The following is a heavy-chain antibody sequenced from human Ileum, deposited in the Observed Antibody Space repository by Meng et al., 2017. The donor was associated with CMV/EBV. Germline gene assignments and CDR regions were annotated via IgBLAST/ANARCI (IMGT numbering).Heavy chain of an antibody. CDR3: AKAPRTNSMGLDY. J-gene: IGHJ4*02. D-gene: IGHD4-23*01. CDR1: GFTFRSYA. Sequence: AAGFTFRSYAMHWVRQAPGKGLEWVTFIRYDGSNKYYADSVKGRFTISRDNSKNTLYLQMNSLRAEDTAVYYCAKAPRTNSMGLDYWGQGTLVTVSS. V-gene: IGHV3-30*02. CDR2: IRYDGSNK.